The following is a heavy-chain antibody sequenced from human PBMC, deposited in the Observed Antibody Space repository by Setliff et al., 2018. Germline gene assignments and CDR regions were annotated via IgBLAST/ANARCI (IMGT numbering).Heavy chain of an antibody. CDR1: GDSFSGYF. D-gene: IGHD6-13*01. CDR3: AGGAFGSRWYVRPWFDP. J-gene: IGHJ5*02. Sequence: ASETLSLTCAVYGDSFSGYFWTWIRQPPGKGLEWIGDIDQSGSTNYNPSLKSRLTISVDTSKNQFSLSLSSVTAADTAVYYCAGGAFGSRWYVRPWFDPWVQGTLVTVSS. CDR2: IDQSGST. V-gene: IGHV4-34*01.